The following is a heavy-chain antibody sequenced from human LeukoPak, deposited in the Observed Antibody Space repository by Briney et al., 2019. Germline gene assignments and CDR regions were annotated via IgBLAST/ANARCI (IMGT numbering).Heavy chain of an antibody. CDR2: IIPIFDTA. D-gene: IGHD4-17*01. Sequence: GASVKVSCTASGGTFSSYAISWVRQAPGQGLEWMGGIIPIFDTANYAQKFQGRVTITADESTSTAYMELSSLRSEGTAVYYCASTRLRGPRYGMDVWGQGTTVTVSS. J-gene: IGHJ6*02. CDR1: GGTFSSYA. CDR3: ASTRLRGPRYGMDV. V-gene: IGHV1-69*01.